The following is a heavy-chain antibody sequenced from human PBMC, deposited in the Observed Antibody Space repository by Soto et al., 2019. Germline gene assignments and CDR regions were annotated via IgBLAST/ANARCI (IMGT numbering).Heavy chain of an antibody. J-gene: IGHJ4*02. Sequence: GGSLRLAGAACGFTFTSYCMNWVRQAPGKWLEWVSSISSSSSYIYYADSVKGRFTISRDNAKNSLYLQMNSLRAEDTPVYYCARGPPQNYFDYWGQGTLVTVSS. V-gene: IGHV3-21*01. CDR2: ISSSSSYI. CDR1: GFTFTSYC. CDR3: ARGPPQNYFDY.